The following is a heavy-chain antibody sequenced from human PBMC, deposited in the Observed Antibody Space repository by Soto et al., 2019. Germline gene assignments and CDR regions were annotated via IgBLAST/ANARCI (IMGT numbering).Heavy chain of an antibody. V-gene: IGHV4-4*07. Sequence: QVQLQESGPGLVKPSETLSLTCTVSGVSITSYYWSWIQQPAGKGLEWIGRIYSSGSTNYNPSLKSRVTMSIDTSKNQFSLKLSSVTAADTAVYYCACLYNWNGWSDYWGQGTLVTVSS. CDR1: GVSITSYY. CDR3: ACLYNWNGWSDY. J-gene: IGHJ4*02. CDR2: IYSSGST. D-gene: IGHD1-20*01.